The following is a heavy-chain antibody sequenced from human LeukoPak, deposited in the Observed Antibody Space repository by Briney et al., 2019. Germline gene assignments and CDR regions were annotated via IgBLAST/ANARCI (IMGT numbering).Heavy chain of an antibody. CDR1: DCSISSYY. D-gene: IGHD3-10*01. Sequence: PSETLSLSCTASDCSISSYYRSWIRQPPGKGLEWIGYIYYSGSTNYNPPLKSRGTISVDTSKNQYSLKLRSVTAAETAVYNCATVAVIRGVTYFDYWGQGTLVTVSS. CDR3: ATVAVIRGVTYFDY. J-gene: IGHJ4*02. V-gene: IGHV4-59*01. CDR2: IYYSGST.